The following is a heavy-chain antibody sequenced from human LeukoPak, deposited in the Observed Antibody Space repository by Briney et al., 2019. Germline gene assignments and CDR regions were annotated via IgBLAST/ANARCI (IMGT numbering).Heavy chain of an antibody. V-gene: IGHV3-64*01. Sequence: PGGSLRLSCAASGFTFSSYAMHWVRQAPGKGVEYVSAISSNGPSTYYATSVKGRFTLSRDNSKNTLYLQMGSLSAEDMAVYYCARVPPNYYYYYMDVWGKGTTVTVSS. J-gene: IGHJ6*03. CDR3: ARVPPNYYYYYMDV. CDR2: ISSNGPST. CDR1: GFTFSSYA.